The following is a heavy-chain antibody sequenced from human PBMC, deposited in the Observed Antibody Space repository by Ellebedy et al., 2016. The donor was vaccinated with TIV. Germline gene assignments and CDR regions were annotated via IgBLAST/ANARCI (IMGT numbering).Heavy chain of an antibody. J-gene: IGHJ4*02. CDR3: ARQDTVDTAMFSN. CDR1: GYIFTSNW. Sequence: PGGSLRLSCKASGYIFTSNWIGWVRQMPGKGLEWMGIIYPGNSDIRYSPSTQGRVTISADKSISTAYLQWSSLKASDTAMYYCARQDTVDTAMFSNWGQGTLVTVSS. D-gene: IGHD5-18*01. V-gene: IGHV5-51*01. CDR2: IYPGNSDI.